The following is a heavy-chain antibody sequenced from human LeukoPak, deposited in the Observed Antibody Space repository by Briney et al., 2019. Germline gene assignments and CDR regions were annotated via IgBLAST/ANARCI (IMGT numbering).Heavy chain of an antibody. D-gene: IGHD2-15*01. CDR2: ISAYNGNT. CDR3: ARAGGFHCSGGSCFDY. Sequence: ASVKVSCKASGYTFTSYGISWVRQAPGQGLEWMGWISAYNGNTNYAQKLQGRVTMTTDTSTSTAYMELRSLRSDDTAVYYCARAGGFHCSGGSCFDYWGQGTLVTVSS. J-gene: IGHJ4*02. V-gene: IGHV1-18*01. CDR1: GYTFTSYG.